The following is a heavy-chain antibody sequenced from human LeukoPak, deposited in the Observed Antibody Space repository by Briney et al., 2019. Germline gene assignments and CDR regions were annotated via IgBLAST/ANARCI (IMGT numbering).Heavy chain of an antibody. CDR3: ARAGSRGYSYGSDY. CDR2: INTNTGNP. Sequence: ASVKVSCEASGYTFTSYAMNWVRQAPGQGLEWMGWINTNTGNPTYAQGFTGRFVFSLDTSVSTAYLQISSLKAEDTAVYYCARAGSRGYSYGSDYWGQGTLVTVSS. D-gene: IGHD5-18*01. V-gene: IGHV7-4-1*02. CDR1: GYTFTSYA. J-gene: IGHJ4*02.